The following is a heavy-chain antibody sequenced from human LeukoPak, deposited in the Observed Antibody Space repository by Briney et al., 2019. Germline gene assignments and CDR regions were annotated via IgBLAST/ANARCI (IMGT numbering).Heavy chain of an antibody. J-gene: IGHJ4*02. CDR2: ISSSSSYM. V-gene: IGHV3-21*01. D-gene: IGHD3/OR15-3a*01. CDR3: ARGFWTGVEY. Sequence: GGSLRLSCAASGFIFSSFSMNWVRQAPGKGLEWVSSISSSSSYMYYADSVKGRFTISRDNAKKSLYLQMSSLRAEDTAVYYCARGFWTGVEYWGQGALVTVSS. CDR1: GFIFSSFS.